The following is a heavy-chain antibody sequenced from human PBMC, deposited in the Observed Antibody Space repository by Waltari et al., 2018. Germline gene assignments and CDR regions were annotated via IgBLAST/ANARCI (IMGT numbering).Heavy chain of an antibody. Sequence: QVQLVQYGADVKKPGSSVKVSCQSCGYTFRTYSFSLVRQAPGQGLEWMGRIIPIFGTSNYSAKFQGRVTITADTSTSTAYMELSGLRSEDTAVYYCATSGHCAGSRCYPNWFDPWGPGTLVTVSS. CDR1: GYTFRTYS. D-gene: IGHD2-21*01. J-gene: IGHJ5*02. V-gene: IGHV1-69*13. CDR3: ATSGHCAGSRCYPNWFDP. CDR2: IIPIFGTS.